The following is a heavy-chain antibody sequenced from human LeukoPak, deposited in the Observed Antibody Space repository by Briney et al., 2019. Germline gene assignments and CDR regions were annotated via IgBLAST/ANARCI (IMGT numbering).Heavy chain of an antibody. Sequence: ASVKVSSTASGGTFSSYAISWVRQAPGQGLEWMGRIIPIFGTANYAQKFQGRVTITTDESTSTAYMELSSLRSEDTAVYYCARDTSTGGDSSGYYYDWFDPWGQGTLVTVSS. V-gene: IGHV1-69*05. CDR3: ARDTSTGGDSSGYYYDWFDP. CDR1: GGTFSSYA. J-gene: IGHJ5*02. D-gene: IGHD3-22*01. CDR2: IIPIFGTA.